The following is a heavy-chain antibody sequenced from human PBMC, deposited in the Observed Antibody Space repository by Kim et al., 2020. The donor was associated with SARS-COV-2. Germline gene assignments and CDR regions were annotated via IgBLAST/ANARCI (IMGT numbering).Heavy chain of an antibody. V-gene: IGHV1-2*02. CDR2: INPNSGDT. CDR3: ARDPRASGSH. J-gene: IGHJ3*01. D-gene: IGHD3-10*01. Sequence: ASVKVSCKASGYTFTGSHIHWVRQAPGQGLEWMGWINPNSGDTNYAQKFQGRVTMTSDTSISTAYMDLRRLTSDDTAVYYCARDPRASGSHWGQGTMVTV. CDR1: GYTFTGSH.